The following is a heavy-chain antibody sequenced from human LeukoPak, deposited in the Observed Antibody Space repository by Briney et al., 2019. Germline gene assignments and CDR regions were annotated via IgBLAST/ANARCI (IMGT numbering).Heavy chain of an antibody. CDR1: GGSISSGSYY. J-gene: IGHJ4*02. CDR3: ARHDLSAISAAQFDY. V-gene: IGHV4-61*02. Sequence: PSETLSLTCTVSGGSISSGSYYWSWIRQPAGKGLEWIGRIYTSGSTYYNPSLKSRVTISVGTSKKQFSLKLNSVTAADTAVYYCARHDLSAISAAQFDYWGQGTLVTVSS. CDR2: IYTSGST. D-gene: IGHD5/OR15-5a*01.